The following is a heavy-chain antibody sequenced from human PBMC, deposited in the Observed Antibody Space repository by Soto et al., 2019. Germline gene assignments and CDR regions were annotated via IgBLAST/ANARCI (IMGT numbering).Heavy chain of an antibody. J-gene: IGHJ4*02. CDR2: INHSGST. CDR1: GGSISSTSYY. V-gene: IGHV4-39*07. CDR3: ARGLITGSHYSGGWYYFDS. D-gene: IGHD6-19*01. Sequence: SETLSLTCTVSGGSISSTSYYWGWIRQPPGKGLEWIGQINHSGSTSYNPSLKSRVTISVHTSNSQFSLELSSVTAADTAVYYCARGLITGSHYSGGWYYFDSWGQGTQVTVSS.